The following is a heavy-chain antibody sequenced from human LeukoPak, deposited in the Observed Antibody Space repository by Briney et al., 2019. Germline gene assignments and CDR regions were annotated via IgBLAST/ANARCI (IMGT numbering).Heavy chain of an antibody. CDR1: GFIFRNYA. CDR3: AKVPYSDYGSGRPPFMDV. J-gene: IGHJ6*02. V-gene: IGHV3-23*01. CDR2: IDYSGAYT. Sequence: GGSLRLSCADSGFIFRNYAMSWVRQAPGKGLEWVSTIDYSGAYTYYADSVKGRFTISRDNSKNTLYMQMNSLRAEDTAIYYCAKVPYSDYGSGRPPFMDVWGQGTTVAVS. D-gene: IGHD3-10*01.